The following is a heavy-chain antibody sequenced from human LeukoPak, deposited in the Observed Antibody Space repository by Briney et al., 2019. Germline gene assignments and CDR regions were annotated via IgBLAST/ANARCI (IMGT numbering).Heavy chain of an antibody. Sequence: TGGSLRLSCAASGFTFDDYAMHWVRQAPGKGLEWVSSIGDTTYYADSVKGRFTVSRDSSKATFYMQMNNLRAEDAAVYYCAKAYAFVSANFFEDWGQGTLVTVSS. CDR3: AKAYAFVSANFFED. D-gene: IGHD2/OR15-2a*01. CDR2: IGDTT. J-gene: IGHJ4*02. CDR1: GFTFDDYA. V-gene: IGHV3-23*01.